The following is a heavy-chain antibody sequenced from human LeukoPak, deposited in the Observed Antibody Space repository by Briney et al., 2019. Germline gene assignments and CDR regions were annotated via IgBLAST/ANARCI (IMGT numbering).Heavy chain of an antibody. J-gene: IGHJ6*04. D-gene: IGHD2-21*01. CDR2: INHSGST. CDR3: ASGLVIFSDPVHYYYGMDV. Sequence: SETLSLTCAVYGGSVSEYHWNWVRQAPGKGLEWIGEINHSGSTDYNPSLRSRVTISADTSKKQFSLTLTPVTAADTGVYYCASGLVIFSDPVHYYYGMDVWGTGTTVTVSS. CDR1: GGSVSEYH. V-gene: IGHV4-34*01.